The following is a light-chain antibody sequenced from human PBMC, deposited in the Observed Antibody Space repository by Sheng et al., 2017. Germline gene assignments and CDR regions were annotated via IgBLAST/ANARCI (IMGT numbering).Light chain of an antibody. J-gene: IGKJ3*01. CDR1: QSLLHTNGYNY. V-gene: IGKV2-28*01. CDR3: MQTLQPSFT. CDR2: LGS. Sequence: EPASISCRSSQSLLHTNGYNYLDWYLQKPGQSPQLLIYLGSNRASGVPDRFSGSGSGTDFTLRISRVEAEDVGVYYCMQTLQPSFTFGPGTKVDIK.